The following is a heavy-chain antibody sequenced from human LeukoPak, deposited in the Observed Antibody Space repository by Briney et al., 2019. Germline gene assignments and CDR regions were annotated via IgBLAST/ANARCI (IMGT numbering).Heavy chain of an antibody. D-gene: IGHD2-8*01. Sequence: ASVKVSCKASGYTFTSYDINWVRQATGQGLEWMGWMNPNSGYTGYAQKFQGRVTMTRNTSISTAFMELSSLRSEDTAVYYCARDAIPPYEADDTFDIWGQGTMVTVSS. V-gene: IGHV1-8*01. CDR1: GYTFTSYD. CDR3: ARDAIPPYEADDTFDI. CDR2: MNPNSGYT. J-gene: IGHJ3*02.